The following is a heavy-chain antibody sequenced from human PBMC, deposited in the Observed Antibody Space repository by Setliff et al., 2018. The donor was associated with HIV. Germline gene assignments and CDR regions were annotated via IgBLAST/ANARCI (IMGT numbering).Heavy chain of an antibody. J-gene: IGHJ2*01. CDR2: IYRDGAT. D-gene: IGHD3-10*01. Sequence: PGGSLRLSCAASGFTVSDNYMSWVRQAPGKGLEWVSVIYRDGATYYADSVKGRFTISRDTAKNTVYLQMNSLTSEDTATYYCAKVFGTSPLVGYFDLWGRGTRVTVSS. CDR1: GFTVSDNY. V-gene: IGHV3-53*01. CDR3: AKVFGTSPLVGYFDL.